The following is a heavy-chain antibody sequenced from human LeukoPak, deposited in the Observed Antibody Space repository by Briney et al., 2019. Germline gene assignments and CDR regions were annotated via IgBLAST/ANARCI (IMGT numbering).Heavy chain of an antibody. CDR1: GFTFSSYG. D-gene: IGHD4-23*01. J-gene: IGHJ3*01. V-gene: IGHV3-30*18. CDR3: AKDGGYQVASPNRDAFNA. CDR2: ISYDGRNK. Sequence: HAGGSLRLSCAASGFTFSSYGMHWVRQAPGKGLEWVAVISYDGRNKYSADSVKGRFTVSRDNSKNTLYLQMDSLRAEDTAVYYCAKDGGYQVASPNRDAFNAWGQGTMVTVSS.